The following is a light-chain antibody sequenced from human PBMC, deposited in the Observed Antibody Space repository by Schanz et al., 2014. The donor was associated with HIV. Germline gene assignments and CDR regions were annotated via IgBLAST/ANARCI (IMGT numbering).Light chain of an antibody. Sequence: QSVLTQPPSVSGAPGQRVTISCTGSSSNIGAGHDVHWYQQFPGTAPKLLIYDNNNRPSGVPDRISGSRSATSASLAITGLQAEDEAIYYCQSYDSSLRVVVFGGGTKLTVL. J-gene: IGLJ2*01. CDR3: QSYDSSLRVVV. CDR2: DNN. V-gene: IGLV1-40*01. CDR1: SSNIGAGHD.